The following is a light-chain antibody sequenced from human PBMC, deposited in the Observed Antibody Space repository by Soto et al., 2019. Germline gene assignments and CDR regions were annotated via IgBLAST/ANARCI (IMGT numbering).Light chain of an antibody. CDR2: GAS. V-gene: IGKV3-15*01. CDR1: QSVSSN. Sequence: IEMSQSPSTLSVSPGERASLHCRASQSVSSNLACYQQKPGQAPRLLIYGASTRSTGIPAGFSGSGAGTEFTLTISSLQSEDFAVYYCQQYNNWRWTFGQGTKVDIK. J-gene: IGKJ1*01. CDR3: QQYNNWRWT.